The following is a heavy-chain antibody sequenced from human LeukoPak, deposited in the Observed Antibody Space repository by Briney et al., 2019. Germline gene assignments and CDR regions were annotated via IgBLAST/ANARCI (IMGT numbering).Heavy chain of an antibody. D-gene: IGHD2-2*01. J-gene: IGHJ4*02. V-gene: IGHV4-59*01. CDR1: GGTISSFY. CDR2: IYYSGST. Sequence: SETLSFTCTVSGGTISSFYWGRLRQPPGKGLQWIGYIYYSGSTNYNPSLKSRVTISVDTSKNQFSLKLSSVTAADTAVYYCAWFNDYSSHFHYWGRGTLVTVSS. CDR3: AWFNDYSSHFHY.